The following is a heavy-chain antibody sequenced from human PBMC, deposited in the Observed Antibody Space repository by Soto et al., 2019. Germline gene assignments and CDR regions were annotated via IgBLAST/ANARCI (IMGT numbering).Heavy chain of an antibody. V-gene: IGHV2-5*02. Sequence: QITLKESGPTLVKPTQTLTQTCTLSGFSLSSTRMAVGWIRQPPGKALEWLALIYWDDDKRYSPFLKSRLTITKDTSKNQVVLTMSNMDPVDTARYYCAHIVVAGLGYYFDYWGQGTLVTVSS. CDR3: AHIVVAGLGYYFDY. CDR2: IYWDDDK. CDR1: GFSLSSTRMA. J-gene: IGHJ4*02. D-gene: IGHD6-19*01.